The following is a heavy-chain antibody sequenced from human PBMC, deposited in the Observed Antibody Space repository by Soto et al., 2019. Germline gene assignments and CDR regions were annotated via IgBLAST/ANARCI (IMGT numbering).Heavy chain of an antibody. CDR2: ISWDGGST. V-gene: IGHV3-43*01. J-gene: IGHJ6*02. D-gene: IGHD3-22*01. CDR3: AKGGYYDSSGYYYYGMDV. CDR1: GFTFDDYT. Sequence: EVQLVESGGVVVQPGGSLRLSCAASGFTFDDYTMHWVRQARGKGLEWVSLISWDGGSTYYADSVKGRFTISRDNSKNSLYLQMNSLRTEDTALYYCAKGGYYDSSGYYYYGMDVWGQGTTVTVSS.